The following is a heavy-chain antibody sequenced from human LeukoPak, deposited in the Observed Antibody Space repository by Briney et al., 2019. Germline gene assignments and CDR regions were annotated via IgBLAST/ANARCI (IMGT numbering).Heavy chain of an antibody. CDR2: INPYNGHT. CDR3: AREVFNGIQDNYYYYMDV. CDR1: GYMFASYG. V-gene: IGHV1-18*01. J-gene: IGHJ6*03. D-gene: IGHD2-15*01. Sequence: ASVKVSCKASGYMFASYGISWVRQAPGQGLEWMGWINPYNGHTRNAQKFQGRVTMTTDTPTAYMELGSLGSDDTAVYYCAREVFNGIQDNYYYYMDVWGKGTTVAVSS.